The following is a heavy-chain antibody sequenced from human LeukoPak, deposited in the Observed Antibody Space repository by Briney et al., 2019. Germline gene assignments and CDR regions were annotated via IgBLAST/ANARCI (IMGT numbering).Heavy chain of an antibody. D-gene: IGHD3-10*01. CDR3: ARQSRDGSKTRGYYFDY. V-gene: IGHV5-51*01. CDR1: GYIFTNYW. Sequence: GEFLKISCRVSGYIFTNYWIGWVRQMPGKGLESMGIIYPADSDTTYSPSFQGQVTISADKSVDTVYLQWSSLKASDTAMYYCARQSRDGSKTRGYYFDYWGQGTLVTVSS. J-gene: IGHJ4*02. CDR2: IYPADSDT.